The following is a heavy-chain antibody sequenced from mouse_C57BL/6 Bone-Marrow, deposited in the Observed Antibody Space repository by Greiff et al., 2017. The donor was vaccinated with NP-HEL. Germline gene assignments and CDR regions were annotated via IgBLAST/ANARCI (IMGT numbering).Heavy chain of an antibody. CDR2: IYPRSGNT. D-gene: IGHD1-1*01. V-gene: IGHV1-81*01. J-gene: IGHJ3*01. CDR3: ARGDYYGSSTWFAY. CDR1: GYTFTSYG. Sequence: QVQLQQSGAELARPGASVKLSCKASGYTFTSYGISWVKQRTGQGLEWIGEIYPRSGNTYYNEKFKGKATLTADKSSSTAYMELRSLTSEDSAVYFYARGDYYGSSTWFAYWGQGTLVTVSA.